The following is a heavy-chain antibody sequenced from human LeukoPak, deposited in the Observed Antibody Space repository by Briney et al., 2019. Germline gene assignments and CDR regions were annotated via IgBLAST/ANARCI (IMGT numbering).Heavy chain of an antibody. CDR2: ISGSGDST. CDR3: AKDSGRGYSYGFFDF. Sequence: PGGSLRLSCAASGFTFSNFAMSWVRQAPGKGLQWVSAISGSGDSTYYPDSVKGRFAISRDDSKNTLYLQMNSLRADDTAVYYCAKDSGRGYSYGFFDFWGQGTLVIVSS. J-gene: IGHJ4*02. CDR1: GFTFSNFA. V-gene: IGHV3-23*01. D-gene: IGHD5-18*01.